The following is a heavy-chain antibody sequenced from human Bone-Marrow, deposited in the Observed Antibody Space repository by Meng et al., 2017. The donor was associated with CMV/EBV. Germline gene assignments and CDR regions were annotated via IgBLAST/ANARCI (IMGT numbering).Heavy chain of an antibody. V-gene: IGHV4-38-2*02. CDR1: GYSISSGYY. CDR3: ARGTYCGGDCGPHDYYFDY. D-gene: IGHD2-21*01. CDR2: IYHSGST. Sequence: SETLSLTCTVSGYSISSGYYWGWIRQPPGKGLEWIGSIYHSGSTYYNPSLKSRVTISVDTSKNQFSLKLSSVTAADTAVYYCARGTYCGGDCGPHDYYFDYWGQGTLVTVSS. J-gene: IGHJ4*02.